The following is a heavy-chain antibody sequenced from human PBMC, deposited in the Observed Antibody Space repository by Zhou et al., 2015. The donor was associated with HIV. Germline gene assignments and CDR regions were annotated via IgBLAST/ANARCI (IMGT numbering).Heavy chain of an antibody. CDR3: ARDTTPTFRGWYFDL. D-gene: IGHD3-16*01. V-gene: IGHV3-11*04. CDR1: GFNFSDYY. CDR2: ITSSGSSL. J-gene: IGHJ2*01. Sequence: QVQLVESGGGLVKPGGSLRLSCAASGFNFSDYYMSWVRQAPGKGLEWVSYITSSGSSLYYADSVKGRFTMSRDNAKNTLFLQMNSLRAEDSAVYYCARDTTPTFRGWYFDLWGRGTLVTVSS.